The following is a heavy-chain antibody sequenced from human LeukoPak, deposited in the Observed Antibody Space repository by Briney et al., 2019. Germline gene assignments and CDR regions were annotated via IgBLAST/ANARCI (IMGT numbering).Heavy chain of an antibody. Sequence: ASEKVSCKASGYTFTGYYMHWVRQAPGQGLEWMGRINPNSGGTNYPQRFQGRVTLTRDTSINTAYMELSRLISDDTAVYYCARPTADSSGWYRDAFDIWGQGTMVTVSS. CDR3: ARPTADSSGWYRDAFDI. J-gene: IGHJ3*02. V-gene: IGHV1-2*06. CDR2: INPNSGGT. CDR1: GYTFTGYY. D-gene: IGHD6-19*01.